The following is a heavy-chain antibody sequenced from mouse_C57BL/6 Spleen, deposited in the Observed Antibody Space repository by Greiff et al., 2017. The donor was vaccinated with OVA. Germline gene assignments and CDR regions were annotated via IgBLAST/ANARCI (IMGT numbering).Heavy chain of an antibody. D-gene: IGHD1-1*01. Sequence: EVKLVESGGGLVKPGGSLKLSCAASGFTFSDYGMHWVRQAPEKGLEWVAYISSGSSTIYYADTVTGRFPLSRDNAKNTLFLQMTSLRSEDTGMYYCARGVLLDAMDYRGQGNSVTVSS. V-gene: IGHV5-17*01. CDR1: GFTFSDYG. CDR3: ARGVLLDAMDY. CDR2: ISSGSSTI. J-gene: IGHJ4*01.